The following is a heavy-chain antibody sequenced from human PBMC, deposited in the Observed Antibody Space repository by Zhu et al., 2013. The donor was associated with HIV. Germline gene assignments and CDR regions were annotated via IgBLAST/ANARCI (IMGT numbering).Heavy chain of an antibody. V-gene: IGHV1-69*06. CDR2: IIPIFGTA. D-gene: IGHD6-19*01. CDR1: GGTFSSYA. CDR3: ANESPSYSSGSPLSMDV. J-gene: IGHJ6*02. Sequence: QVQLVQSGAEVKKPGSSVKVSCKASGGTFSSYAISWVRQAPGQGLEWMGGIIPIFGTANYAQKFQGRVTITADKSTSTAYMELSSLRSEDTAVYYCANESPSYSSGSPLSMDVWGQGTTVTVSS.